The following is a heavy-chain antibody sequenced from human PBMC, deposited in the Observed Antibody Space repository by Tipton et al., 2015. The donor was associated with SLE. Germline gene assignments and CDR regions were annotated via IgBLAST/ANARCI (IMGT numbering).Heavy chain of an antibody. J-gene: IGHJ4*02. CDR2: IYNSGST. CDR1: GGSVSSADYF. Sequence: TLSLTCSVSGGSVSSADYFWNWIRQPAGKGPEWIGIIYNSGSTYSSPSLKSRVTISVDTSKNQFSLKMSSVTAADTAVYYCAKDGGVDYPWYFDYWGQGTLVTVSS. D-gene: IGHD3-3*01. CDR3: AKDGGVDYPWYFDY. V-gene: IGHV4-61*10.